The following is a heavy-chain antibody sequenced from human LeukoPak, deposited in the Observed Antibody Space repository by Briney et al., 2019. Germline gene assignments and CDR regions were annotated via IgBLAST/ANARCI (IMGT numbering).Heavy chain of an antibody. V-gene: IGHV3-30*18. D-gene: IGHD3-16*01. J-gene: IGHJ4*02. Sequence: GGSLRLSCAASGFTFSSYGMHWVRQAPGKGLEWVAVISYDGSNTYYADSVKGRFTISRDDSKNTLFLHMNGLRAEDTAVYFCAKDDSTLGQSVNHYFDYWGQGTLVTVSS. CDR3: AKDDSTLGQSVNHYFDY. CDR2: ISYDGSNT. CDR1: GFTFSSYG.